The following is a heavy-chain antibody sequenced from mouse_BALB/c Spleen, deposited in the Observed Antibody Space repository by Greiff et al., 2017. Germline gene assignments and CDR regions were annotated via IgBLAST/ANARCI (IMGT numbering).Heavy chain of an antibody. J-gene: IGHJ3*01. Sequence: QVQLQQSGAELVRPGTSVKVSCKASGYAFTNYLIEWVKQRPGQGLEWIGVINPGSGGTNYNEKFKGKATLTADKSSSTAYMQLSSLTSDDSAVYFCARGDRYDKGAFAYWGQGTLVTVSA. CDR3: ARGDRYDKGAFAY. CDR1: GYAFTNYL. V-gene: IGHV1-54*01. CDR2: INPGSGGT. D-gene: IGHD2-14*01.